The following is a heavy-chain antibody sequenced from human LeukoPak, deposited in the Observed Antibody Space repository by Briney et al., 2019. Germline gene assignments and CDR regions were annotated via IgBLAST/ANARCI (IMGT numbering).Heavy chain of an antibody. CDR3: ARVEADITIFGVVISYYYYGMDV. D-gene: IGHD3-3*01. CDR2: IKQDGSEK. J-gene: IGHJ6*02. Sequence: GGSLRLSYAASGFTFSSYWMSWVRQAPGKGLEWVANIKQDGSEKYYVDSVKGRFTISRDNAKNSLYLQMNSLRAEDTAVYYCARVEADITIFGVVISYYYYGMDVWGQGTTVTVSS. V-gene: IGHV3-7*01. CDR1: GFTFSSYW.